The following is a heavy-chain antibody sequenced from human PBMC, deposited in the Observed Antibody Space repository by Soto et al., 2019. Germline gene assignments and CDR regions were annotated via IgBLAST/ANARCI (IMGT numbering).Heavy chain of an antibody. D-gene: IGHD6-19*01. J-gene: IGHJ4*02. Sequence: QLQLQESGPGLVKPSETLSLTCTVSGGSISSSSYYWGWIRQPTGKGREWIGSIYYSGSTSYNPSLRSRVNISVDTSKNQFSLKLSSVTAADTAVYYCASGYSSGWYRENFDYWGQGTLVTVSS. CDR2: IYYSGST. CDR1: GGSISSSSYY. CDR3: ASGYSSGWYRENFDY. V-gene: IGHV4-39*01.